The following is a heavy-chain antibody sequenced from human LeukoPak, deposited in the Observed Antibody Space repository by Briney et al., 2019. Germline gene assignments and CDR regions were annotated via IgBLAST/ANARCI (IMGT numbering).Heavy chain of an antibody. V-gene: IGHV3-23*01. CDR3: AKDFRDGSSSFDY. D-gene: IGHD6-6*01. CDR2: ISGSGGST. Sequence: GGSLRLSCAASGFTFSSNAMSWVRQAPGKGLEWVSAISGSGGSTYYADSVKGRFTISRDNSKNTLYLQTNSLRAEDTAVYYCAKDFRDGSSSFDYWGQGTLVTVSS. CDR1: GFTFSSNA. J-gene: IGHJ4*02.